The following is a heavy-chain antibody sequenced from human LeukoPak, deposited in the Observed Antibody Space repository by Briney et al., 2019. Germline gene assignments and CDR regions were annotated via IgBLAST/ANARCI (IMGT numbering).Heavy chain of an antibody. CDR1: GGSISSYY. J-gene: IGHJ2*01. Sequence: SETLSLTCTVSGGSISSYYWSWIRQPPGKGLEWIGYIYYSGSTNYNPSLKSRVTISVDTSKNQFSLKLSSVTAADTAVYYCAREVKEGYQLLYWFFDLWGRCTLVTGSS. D-gene: IGHD2-2*01. V-gene: IGHV4-59*01. CDR2: IYYSGST. CDR3: AREVKEGYQLLYWFFDL.